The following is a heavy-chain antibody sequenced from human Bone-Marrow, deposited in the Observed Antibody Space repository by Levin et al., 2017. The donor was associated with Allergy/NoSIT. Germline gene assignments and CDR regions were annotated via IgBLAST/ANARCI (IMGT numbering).Heavy chain of an antibody. CDR2: ISGSGGTT. Sequence: QTGGSLRLSCAASGFTFSSYAVSWVRQAPGKGLEWVSAISGSGGTTYYADSVKGRFTISRDNSKNTLYVQMNSLRAEDTAVYYCAKITAEYSDTSGYRYWYFDLWGRGTLVTVSS. J-gene: IGHJ2*01. V-gene: IGHV3-23*01. D-gene: IGHD3-22*01. CDR3: AKITAEYSDTSGYRYWYFDL. CDR1: GFTFSSYA.